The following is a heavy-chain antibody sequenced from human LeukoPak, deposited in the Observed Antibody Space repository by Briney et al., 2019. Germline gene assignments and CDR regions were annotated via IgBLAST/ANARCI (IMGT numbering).Heavy chain of an antibody. CDR2: ISYDGNNK. V-gene: IGHV3-30*04. J-gene: IGHJ4*02. CDR1: GFTSSDFA. D-gene: IGHD5-18*01. Sequence: GGTLRLSCAASGFTSSDFAIHWVRQAPGEGLEWVSVISYDGNNKYYSDSVKGRFTISRDNSKNMVYLQMNSLRAEDTAVYYCARVGRGYTYKVFYFDYWGQGTLVTVSS. CDR3: ARVGRGYTYKVFYFDY.